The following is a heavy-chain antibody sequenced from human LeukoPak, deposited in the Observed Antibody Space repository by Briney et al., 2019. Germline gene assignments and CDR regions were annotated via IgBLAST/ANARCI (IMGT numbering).Heavy chain of an antibody. CDR2: IYYSGST. CDR3: ARQAISGYDPPPFDS. Sequence: SETLSLTCTVSGGSISSSSYYWGWIRQPPGKGLEWIGSIYYSGSTYYNPSLKSRVTISVDTSKNQFSLKLSSVTAADTAVYYCARQAISGYDPPPFDSWGQGTLVTVSS. D-gene: IGHD5-12*01. J-gene: IGHJ4*02. CDR1: GGSISSSSYY. V-gene: IGHV4-39*01.